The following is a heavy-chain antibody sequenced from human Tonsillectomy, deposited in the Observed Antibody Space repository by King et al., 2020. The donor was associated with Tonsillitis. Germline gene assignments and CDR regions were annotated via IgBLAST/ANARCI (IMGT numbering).Heavy chain of an antibody. J-gene: IGHJ3*01. Sequence: VQLVESRAEMKKPGESLKISCQGSGYTFPNYWINWVRQMPGKGLEWMGRIVPSDSYTQYNPSFQGHVTISAYKSVNTAYLQWTSLKASDTAMYYCACYGDSDAFDFWGQGTLVAVSS. CDR2: IVPSDSYT. CDR3: ACYGDSDAFDF. D-gene: IGHD4-17*01. V-gene: IGHV5-10-1*03. CDR1: GYTFPNYW.